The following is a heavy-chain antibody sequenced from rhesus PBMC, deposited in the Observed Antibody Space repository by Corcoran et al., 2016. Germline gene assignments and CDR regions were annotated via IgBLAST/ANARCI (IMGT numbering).Heavy chain of an antibody. D-gene: IGHD2-39*01. CDR2: VDPVYGEI. Sequence: EVQLVQSGAEVKKPGASVKVSCKVSGYTFTELSMHWVRQAPGKGLEWVGGVDPVYGEIIHAGKFQGRVTMTEDTSTDTAYMELSSLRSEDTAVYYCARDHGHRGYFDLWGPGTPITNSS. CDR3: ARDHGHRGYFDL. V-gene: IGHV1-156*01. CDR1: GYTFTELS. J-gene: IGHJ2*01.